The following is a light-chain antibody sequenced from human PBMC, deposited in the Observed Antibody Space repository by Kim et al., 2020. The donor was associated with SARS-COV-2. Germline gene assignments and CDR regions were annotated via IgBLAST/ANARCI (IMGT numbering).Light chain of an antibody. J-gene: IGLJ3*02. CDR1: KWGDKY. V-gene: IGLV3-1*01. Sequence: VSPGQTASITCSADKWGDKYVCWYQQRPGQSPVLVISQDTKRPSGIPERFSGSNSGNTATLTISGTQAMDEADYYCQAWDSSTLVFGGGTQLTVL. CDR3: QAWDSSTLV. CDR2: QDT.